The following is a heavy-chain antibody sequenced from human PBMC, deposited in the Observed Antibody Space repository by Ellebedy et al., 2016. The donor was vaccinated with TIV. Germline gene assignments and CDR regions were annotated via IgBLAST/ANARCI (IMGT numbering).Heavy chain of an antibody. CDR3: ARVMELKNDS. Sequence: SCAISGDSVSRDSAAWDCIRQSPSRGLEWLGRTYYRSRLYTDYAVSVKGRIFINPDTTKNQFSLQLTSVTPEDTALYYCARVMELKNDSWGQGILVTVSS. J-gene: IGHJ4*02. CDR2: TYYRSRLYT. V-gene: IGHV6-1*01. D-gene: IGHD1-7*01. CDR1: GDSVSRDSAA.